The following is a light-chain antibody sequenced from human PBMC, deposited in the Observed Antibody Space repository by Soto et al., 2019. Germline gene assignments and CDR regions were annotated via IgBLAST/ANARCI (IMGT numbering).Light chain of an antibody. V-gene: IGKV3-15*01. CDR2: GAS. CDR1: QSVSNK. J-gene: IGKJ4*01. Sequence: EIVMTQSPATLSVSPEERATLSCRASQSVSNKLAWYQQKPGQAPRLLIYGASTRATGIPARFSGSGSGTEFTLTISSLQSEDFAVYYCQEYNNWHPVTFGGGTKVDIK. CDR3: QEYNNWHPVT.